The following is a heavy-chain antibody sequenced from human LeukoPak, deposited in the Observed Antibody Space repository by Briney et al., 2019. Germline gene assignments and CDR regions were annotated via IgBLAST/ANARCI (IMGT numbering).Heavy chain of an antibody. D-gene: IGHD2-8*02. CDR1: GGSISSSSYY. CDR3: ARHTGFWSFFDY. Sequence: SETLSLTCTVSGGSISSSSYYWGWIRQPPGKGLEWIGSIYYSGSTYYNPSLKSRVTISVDTSKNQFSLKLSSVTAADTAVCYCARHTGFWSFFDYWGQGTLVTVSS. J-gene: IGHJ4*02. CDR2: IYYSGST. V-gene: IGHV4-39*01.